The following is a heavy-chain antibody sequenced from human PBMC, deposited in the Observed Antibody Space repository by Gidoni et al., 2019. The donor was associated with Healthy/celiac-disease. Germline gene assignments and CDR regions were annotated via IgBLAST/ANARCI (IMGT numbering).Heavy chain of an antibody. CDR3: ARAAVAVSYNWFDP. J-gene: IGHJ5*02. D-gene: IGHD6-19*01. CDR2: IIPILGIA. Sequence: QVQLVQSGAEVKKPGSSVTVSCKVSGGTFSSYAISWVRQAPGQGLEWMGRIIPILGIANYAQKFQGRVTITADKSTSTAYMELSSLRSEDTAVYYCARAAVAVSYNWFDPWGQGTLVTVSS. CDR1: GGTFSSYA. V-gene: IGHV1-69*09.